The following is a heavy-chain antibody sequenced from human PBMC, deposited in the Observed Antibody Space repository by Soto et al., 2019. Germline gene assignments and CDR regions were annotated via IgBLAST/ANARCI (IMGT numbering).Heavy chain of an antibody. CDR2: IYPGDSDT. J-gene: IGHJ6*02. CDR1: GYSFTSYW. Sequence: GESLKISCKGSGYSFTSYWIGWVRQMPGKGLEWMGIIYPGDSDTRYSPSFQGQVTISADKSISTAYLQWSSLKASDTAMYYCARHTPITMIVVAQELPYYGMDVWGQGTTVTVSS. V-gene: IGHV5-51*01. D-gene: IGHD3-22*01. CDR3: ARHTPITMIVVAQELPYYGMDV.